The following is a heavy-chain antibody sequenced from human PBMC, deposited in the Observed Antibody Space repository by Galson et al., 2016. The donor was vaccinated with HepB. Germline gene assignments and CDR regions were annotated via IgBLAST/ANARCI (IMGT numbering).Heavy chain of an antibody. CDR3: SRGDH. J-gene: IGHJ4*02. CDR2: MTPSTGNT. V-gene: IGHV1-8*01. CDR1: GYTFTGYD. Sequence: SVKVSCKASGYTFTGYDINWVRQAAGQGLEWMGWMTPSTGNTGYADKLQGRVTLTRDTSIMTAYMELSSLTSEDTATYYCSRGDHWGQGTLGTVSP.